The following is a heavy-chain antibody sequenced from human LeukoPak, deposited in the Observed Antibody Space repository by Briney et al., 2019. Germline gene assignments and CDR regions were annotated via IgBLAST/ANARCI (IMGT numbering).Heavy chain of an antibody. V-gene: IGHV4-39*07. CDR3: ATVWFGGYYHRHYYFDY. D-gene: IGHD3-22*01. J-gene: IGHJ4*02. Sequence: PSETLSLTCTVSGGSISSSSYYWGWIRQPPGKELEWIGSIYYSGSTYYNPSLKSRVTISVDTSKNQFSLKLSSVTAADMAVYYCATVWFGGYYHRHYYFDYWGQGTLVTVSS. CDR2: IYYSGST. CDR1: GGSISSSSYY.